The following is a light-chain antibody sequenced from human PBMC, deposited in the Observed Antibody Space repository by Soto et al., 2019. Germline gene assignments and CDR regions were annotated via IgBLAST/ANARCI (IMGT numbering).Light chain of an antibody. V-gene: IGLV2-11*01. J-gene: IGLJ3*02. CDR3: CSYAGSSTLEV. Sequence: QSALTQPRSVSGSPGQSVTISCTGTSSDVGKFNYVSWYQQHPGKAPKVVIYDVTERPSGVPDRFSGAKSGNTASLTISGLQAEDEGDYYCCSYAGSSTLEVFGGGTKVTVL. CDR2: DVT. CDR1: SSDVGKFNY.